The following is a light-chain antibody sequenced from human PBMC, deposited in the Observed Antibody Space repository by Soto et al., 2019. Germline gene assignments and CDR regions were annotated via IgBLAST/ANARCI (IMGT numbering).Light chain of an antibody. V-gene: IGKV3-20*01. CDR3: QQYGSSPLFT. Sequence: EIVLTQSPGTLSLSPGERATLSCRASQSVSSSYLVWYQQKPGQAPRLLIYGASSRATGIPDRFSGSGSGTDFTLTICRLEPEDFAVYYCQQYGSSPLFTFGPGTKVDIK. CDR2: GAS. J-gene: IGKJ3*01. CDR1: QSVSSSY.